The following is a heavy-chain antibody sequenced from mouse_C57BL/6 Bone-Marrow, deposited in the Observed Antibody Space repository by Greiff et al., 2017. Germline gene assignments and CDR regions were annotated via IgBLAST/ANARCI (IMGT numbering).Heavy chain of an antibody. D-gene: IGHD1-1*01. CDR3: ARHVGYYYGSSYWYFDV. CDR1: GFTFSSYG. V-gene: IGHV5-6*01. CDR2: ISSGGSYT. J-gene: IGHJ1*03. Sequence: VQLQQSGGDLVKPGGSLKLSCAASGFTFSSYGMSWVRQTPDKRLEWVATISSGGSYTYYPDSVKGRFTISRDNAKNTLYLQMSSLKSEDTAMYYCARHVGYYYGSSYWYFDVWGTGTTVTVSS.